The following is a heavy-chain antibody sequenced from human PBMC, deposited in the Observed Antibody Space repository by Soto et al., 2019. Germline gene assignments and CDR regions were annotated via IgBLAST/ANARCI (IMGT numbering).Heavy chain of an antibody. D-gene: IGHD2-15*01. CDR2: ISGSGISGSGGST. CDR1: GFTFSNFA. J-gene: IGHJ4*02. Sequence: GGSLRLSCEASGFTFSNFAMSWVRQAPGKGLEWVSAISGSGISGSGGSTYYADSMKGRFTISRDNSKNTLYLQMNSLRAEDTAVYYCATATCSGVICPFDYWGQGTLVTVSS. V-gene: IGHV3-23*01. CDR3: ATATCSGVICPFDY.